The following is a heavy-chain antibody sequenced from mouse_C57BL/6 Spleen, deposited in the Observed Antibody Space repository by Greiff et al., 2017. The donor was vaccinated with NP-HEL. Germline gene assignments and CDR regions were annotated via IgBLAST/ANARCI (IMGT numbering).Heavy chain of an antibody. Sequence: QVHVKQPGAELVRPGSSVKLSCKASGYTFTSYWMHWVKQRPIQGLEWIGNIDPSDSETHYNQKFKDKATLTVDKSSSTAYMQLSSLTSEDSAVYYCARYGNCGGFYAMDYWGQGTSVTVSS. CDR1: GYTFTSYW. V-gene: IGHV1-52*01. CDR3: ARYGNCGGFYAMDY. D-gene: IGHD1-1*01. J-gene: IGHJ4*01. CDR2: IDPSDSET.